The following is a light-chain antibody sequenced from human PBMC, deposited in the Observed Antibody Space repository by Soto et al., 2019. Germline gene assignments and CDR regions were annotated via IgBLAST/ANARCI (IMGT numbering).Light chain of an antibody. CDR2: DAS. Sequence: EIVVTQSPATLSPSPGERATLSCRASQSIGSYLASYQQKPGQAPRLLIYDASNRATGIPARFSGSGSGTDFTLTISSLEPEDFAVYYCQQRSTWPLTFGGGTKVEIK. V-gene: IGKV3-11*01. CDR1: QSIGSY. CDR3: QQRSTWPLT. J-gene: IGKJ4*01.